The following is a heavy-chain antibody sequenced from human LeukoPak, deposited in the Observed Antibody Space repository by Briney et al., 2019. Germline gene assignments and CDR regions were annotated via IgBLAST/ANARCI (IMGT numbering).Heavy chain of an antibody. CDR1: GFNFGSHE. J-gene: IGHJ3*02. CDR3: AREIIPTPDTFDI. Sequence: GSLRLSCVVSGFNFGSHEMSWVRQAPGKGLEWVSYIGGSGSPTHYADSVKGRFTVSRDNAKNSLYLQLNNLRAEDTAVYYCAREIIPTPDTFDIWGQGTVVTVSS. V-gene: IGHV3-48*03. CDR2: IGGSGSPT. D-gene: IGHD2-15*01.